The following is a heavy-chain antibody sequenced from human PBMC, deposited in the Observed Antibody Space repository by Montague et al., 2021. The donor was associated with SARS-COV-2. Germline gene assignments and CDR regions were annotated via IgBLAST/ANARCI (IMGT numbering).Heavy chain of an antibody. CDR1: GGSISSGGYY. CDR2: IYYSGST. J-gene: IGHJ4*02. CDR3: ARVVTIFGVGDTFDY. Sequence: TLSLTCTVSGGSISSGGYYWSWTRQHPGKGLEWIGYIYYSGSTYYNPSLKSRVTISVDTSKNQFSLKLSSVTAADTAVYYCARVVTIFGVGDTFDYWGQGTLVTVSS. D-gene: IGHD3-3*01. V-gene: IGHV4-31*03.